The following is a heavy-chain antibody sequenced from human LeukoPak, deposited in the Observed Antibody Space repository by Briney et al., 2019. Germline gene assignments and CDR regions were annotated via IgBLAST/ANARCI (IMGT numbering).Heavy chain of an antibody. D-gene: IGHD3-16*01. CDR2: IYQRGNT. CDR1: GGSISSYY. V-gene: IGHV4-59*12. J-gene: IGHJ4*02. Sequence: LETLSLTCTVSGGSISSYYWSWIRQPPGKGLEWIGYIYQRGNTNYNPSLKSRVTTSVDMSKNQFSLNLRSVTAADTAVYYCARLLSPTAYTTLYYFDYWGQGTLGTVSS. CDR3: ARLLSPTAYTTLYYFDY.